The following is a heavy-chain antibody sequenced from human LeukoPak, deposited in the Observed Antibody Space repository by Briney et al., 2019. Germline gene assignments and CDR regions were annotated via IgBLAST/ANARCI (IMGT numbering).Heavy chain of an antibody. J-gene: IGHJ3*02. Sequence: GGSLRLSCAASGFTFSDYYMSWIRQAPGKGLEWVSYISSSSSYTNYADSVKGRFTISRDNAKNSLYLQMNSLRAEDTAIYYCARDTPGYCSSTSCPLYAFDIWGQGTMVTVSS. V-gene: IGHV3-11*05. CDR2: ISSSSSYT. CDR3: ARDTPGYCSSTSCPLYAFDI. CDR1: GFTFSDYY. D-gene: IGHD2-2*03.